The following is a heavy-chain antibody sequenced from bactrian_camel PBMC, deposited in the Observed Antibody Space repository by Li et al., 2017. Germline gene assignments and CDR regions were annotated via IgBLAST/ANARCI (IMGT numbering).Heavy chain of an antibody. V-gene: IGHV3S53*01. CDR2: IYLSET. Sequence: HVQLVESGGDLVQAGGSLRLSCVASRDAYNRNSLAWFRQAPGKEREGVAAIYLSETLYAASVKGRFTISQDNAKSTVYLQMNNLKPEDTAMYYCATSWYAGSFYALSSERYTYWGRGTQVTVS. CDR1: RDAYNRNS. J-gene: IGHJ4*01. D-gene: IGHD6*01. CDR3: ATSWYAGSFYALSSERYTY.